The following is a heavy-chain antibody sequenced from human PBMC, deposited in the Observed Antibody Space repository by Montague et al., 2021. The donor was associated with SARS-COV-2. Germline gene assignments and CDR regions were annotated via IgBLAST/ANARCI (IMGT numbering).Heavy chain of an antibody. CDR1: GGSLSTYY. J-gene: IGHJ6*02. CDR3: ARNAYNHYGLDV. CDR2: IYDSGTT. V-gene: IGHV4-59*08. Sequence: SETLSLTCSVSGGSLSTYYWSWIRQPPGKGLEWIGYIYDSGTTRYNPSLMSRATISLDLSKNQFSLDLNSVTAADTAVYYCARNAYNHYGLDVWGQGTTVTVSS.